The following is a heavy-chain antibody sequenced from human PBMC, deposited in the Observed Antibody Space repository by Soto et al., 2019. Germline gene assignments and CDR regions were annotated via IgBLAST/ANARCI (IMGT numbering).Heavy chain of an antibody. CDR3: AKDIYRYYDFWSGYSSFDY. Sequence: GGSLRLSCAASGFTFSSYAMSWVRQAPGKGLEWVSAISGSGGSTYYADSVKGRFTISRDNSKNTLYLQMNSLRAEDTAVYYCAKDIYRYYDFWSGYSSFDYWGQGTLVTVSS. D-gene: IGHD3-3*01. CDR2: ISGSGGST. J-gene: IGHJ4*02. CDR1: GFTFSSYA. V-gene: IGHV3-23*01.